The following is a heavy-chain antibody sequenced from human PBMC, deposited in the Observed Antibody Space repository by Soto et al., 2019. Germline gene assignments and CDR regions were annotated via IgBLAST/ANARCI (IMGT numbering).Heavy chain of an antibody. Sequence: QVQLQESGPGLVKPSQTLSLTCTVSGDSMGSGDYYWTWIRQPPGKGLEWIGYIYYIGTTFYNPSLERRVNISIDTSKNHFSLRRTSVTAADTAVYYCSRGSTYYGFLTWGQGTLVTVSS. CDR3: SRGSTYYGFLT. CDR1: GDSMGSGDYY. D-gene: IGHD3-10*01. V-gene: IGHV4-30-4*01. CDR2: IYYIGTT. J-gene: IGHJ5*02.